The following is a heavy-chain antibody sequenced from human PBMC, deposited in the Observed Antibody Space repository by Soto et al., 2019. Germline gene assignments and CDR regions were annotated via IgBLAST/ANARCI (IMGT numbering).Heavy chain of an antibody. CDR2: INHSGST. J-gene: IGHJ4*02. CDR3: ARGSRYCSSTSCHRLLDY. D-gene: IGHD2-2*01. Sequence: SETLSLTRPFYGLSFSGYYWSWIRQPPGKGLEWIGEINHSGSTNYNPSLKSRVTISVDTSKNQFSLKLSSVTAADTAVYYCARGSRYCSSTSCHRLLDYWGQGTLVTVSS. CDR1: GLSFSGYY. V-gene: IGHV4-34*01.